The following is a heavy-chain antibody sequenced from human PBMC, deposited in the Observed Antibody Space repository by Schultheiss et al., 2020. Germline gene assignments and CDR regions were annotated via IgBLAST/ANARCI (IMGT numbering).Heavy chain of an antibody. V-gene: IGHV4-61*02. Sequence: SETLSLTCTVSGDSISSGRYYWSWIRQHPGKGLEWIGRIYTSGSTNYNPSLKSRVTISVDTSKNQFSLKLSSVTAADTAVYYCAREAHSTDRITIFGVAGPGGYRRYYFDYWGQGTLVTVFS. D-gene: IGHD3-3*01. CDR1: GDSISSGRYY. CDR2: IYTSGST. CDR3: AREAHSTDRITIFGVAGPGGYRRYYFDY. J-gene: IGHJ4*02.